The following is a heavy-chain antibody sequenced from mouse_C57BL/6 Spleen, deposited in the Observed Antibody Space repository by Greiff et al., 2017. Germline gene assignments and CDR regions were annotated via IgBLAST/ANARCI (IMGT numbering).Heavy chain of an antibody. CDR1: GYAFSSSW. V-gene: IGHV1-82*01. D-gene: IGHD6-2*01. Sequence: QVHVKQSGPELVKPGASVKISCKASGYAFSSSWMNWVKQRPGKGLEWIGRIYPGDGDTNYNGKFKGKATLTADKSSSPAYMQLSSLTSEDSAVYFCAWSRFAYWGQGTLVTVSA. CDR3: AWSRFAY. J-gene: IGHJ3*01. CDR2: IYPGDGDT.